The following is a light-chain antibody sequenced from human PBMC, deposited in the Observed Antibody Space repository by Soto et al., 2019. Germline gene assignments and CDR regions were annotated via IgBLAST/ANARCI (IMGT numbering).Light chain of an antibody. CDR2: DVS. V-gene: IGLV2-11*01. CDR1: SSVVGGYNY. CDR3: CSYAGSYTLV. Sequence: QSVLTQPRSVSGSPGQSVTISCTGTSSVVGGYNYVSWYQQHPGKAPKLMIYDVSKRPSGVPDRFSGSKSGNTASLTIFGLQAEDEADYYCCSYAGSYTLVFGTGTKVTVL. J-gene: IGLJ1*01.